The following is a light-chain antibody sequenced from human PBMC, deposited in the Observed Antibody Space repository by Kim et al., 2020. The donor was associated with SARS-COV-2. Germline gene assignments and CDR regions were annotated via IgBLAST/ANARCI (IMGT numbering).Light chain of an antibody. CDR2: KVS. V-gene: IGKV2-30*01. CDR3: MQGTHWPFT. Sequence: ASISCRYSQSLVYSDGNIYLNWFHQRPGQSPRRLIYKVSNRDSGVPDRFSGSGSGTDFTLQISRVEAEDVGVYYCMQGTHWPFTFGPGTKVDIK. CDR1: QSLVYSDGNIY. J-gene: IGKJ3*01.